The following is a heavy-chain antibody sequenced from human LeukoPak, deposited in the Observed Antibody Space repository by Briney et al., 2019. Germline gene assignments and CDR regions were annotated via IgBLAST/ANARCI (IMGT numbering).Heavy chain of an antibody. CDR3: ARSAAARRGLYFDY. CDR2: IYPGDSDT. J-gene: IGHJ4*02. V-gene: IGHV5-51*01. CDR1: GFTFSSYW. Sequence: GESLKISCKGSGFTFSSYWIGWVRQMPGKGLEWMGIIYPGDSDTRYSPSFQGQVTISADNSITTAYLQWSSLKASDTAMYYCARSAAARRGLYFDYWGQGTLVTTSS. D-gene: IGHD6-6*01.